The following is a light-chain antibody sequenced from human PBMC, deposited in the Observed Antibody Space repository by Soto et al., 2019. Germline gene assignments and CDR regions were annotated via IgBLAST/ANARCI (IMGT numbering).Light chain of an antibody. J-gene: IGKJ4*01. V-gene: IGKV1-9*01. CDR2: ATS. CDR3: QQLKTYPLT. CDR1: QGINSY. Sequence: DIQLTQSPSFLSASVGDRVTITCRASQGINSYLAWYQQKPGKAPKLLIYATSTLYTEVPSRFSGSGSGTEFSLTISSLQPDDFATYYFQQLKTYPLTFGGGTKVEI.